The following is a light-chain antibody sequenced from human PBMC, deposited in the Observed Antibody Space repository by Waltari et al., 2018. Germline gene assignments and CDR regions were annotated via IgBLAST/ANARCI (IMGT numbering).Light chain of an antibody. CDR1: SSDVAGYNY. CDR2: DVS. V-gene: IGLV2-14*03. Sequence: SALTQHASVSGSPGQSLTISCTGTSSDVAGYNYVTWYQQNPGKAPKLLIYDVSNRPSGVSNRFSGSKSGTTASRTISGLQAEDEADYYCSSYTSSSTLVFGGGTKLTVL. J-gene: IGLJ2*01. CDR3: SSYTSSSTLV.